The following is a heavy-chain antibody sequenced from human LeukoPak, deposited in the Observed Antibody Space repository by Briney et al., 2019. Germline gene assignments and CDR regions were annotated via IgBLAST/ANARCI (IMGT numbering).Heavy chain of an antibody. CDR2: IYYSGST. CDR3: LVTARITMVRGVIIMGSYMDV. D-gene: IGHD3-10*01. J-gene: IGHJ6*03. V-gene: IGHV4-39*01. Sequence: SETLSLTCAVSGGSISSNSYHWGWLRQPPGTGLEWLGSIYYSGSTYYNPSLKSRVTISVDTSKNQFSLKLSSVTAADTAVYYCLVTARITMVRGVIIMGSYMDVWGKGTTVTISS. CDR1: GGSISSNSYH.